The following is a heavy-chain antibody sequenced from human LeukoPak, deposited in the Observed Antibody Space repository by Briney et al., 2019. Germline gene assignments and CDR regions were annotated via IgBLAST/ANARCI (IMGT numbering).Heavy chain of an antibody. Sequence: GGSLRLSCAASGFTFDDYGMSWVRQAPGKGLEWVSGINWNGGSTGYADSVKGRFTISRDNAKNSLYLQMNSLRAEDTALYHCARGPGDYYDSSGYNYWGQGTLVTVSS. CDR2: INWNGGST. CDR3: ARGPGDYYDSSGYNY. D-gene: IGHD3-22*01. CDR1: GFTFDDYG. J-gene: IGHJ4*02. V-gene: IGHV3-20*01.